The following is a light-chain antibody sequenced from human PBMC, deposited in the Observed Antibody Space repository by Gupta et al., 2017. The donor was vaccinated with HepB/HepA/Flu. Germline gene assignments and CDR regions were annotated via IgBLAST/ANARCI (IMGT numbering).Light chain of an antibody. J-gene: IGLJ2*01. CDR2: EVS. Sequence: IYEVSKRPPGLSNRFSGSKSGNRASLTISGLQAEDEADYYCCSYAGRSTYVVFGGGTKLTVL. CDR3: CSYAGRSTYVV. V-gene: IGLV2-23*02.